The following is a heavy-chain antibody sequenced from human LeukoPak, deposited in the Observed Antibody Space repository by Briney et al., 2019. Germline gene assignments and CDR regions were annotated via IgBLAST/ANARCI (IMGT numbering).Heavy chain of an antibody. Sequence: SETLSLTCTVSGGSISSYYWSWIRQPAGKGLGWIGRIYTSGSTNYNPSLKSRVTMSVDTSKNQFSLKLSSVTAADTAVYYCARLCSSTSCPTRAFDIWGQGTMVTVSS. V-gene: IGHV4-4*07. CDR3: ARLCSSTSCPTRAFDI. D-gene: IGHD2-2*01. CDR2: IYTSGST. J-gene: IGHJ3*02. CDR1: GGSISSYY.